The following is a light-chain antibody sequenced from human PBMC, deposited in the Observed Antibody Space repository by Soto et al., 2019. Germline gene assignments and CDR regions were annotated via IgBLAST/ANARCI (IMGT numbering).Light chain of an antibody. Sequence: QSVLTQPPSASGTPGQRVTISCSGSSSNIGSNTVNWYQQLPGTAPKLLIYSNNQRTSGVPDRFSCSKSGTSASLAISGLQSEDEADYYCAAWDDSLNAVVFGGGTKVTVL. V-gene: IGLV1-44*01. J-gene: IGLJ2*01. CDR2: SNN. CDR3: AAWDDSLNAVV. CDR1: SSNIGSNT.